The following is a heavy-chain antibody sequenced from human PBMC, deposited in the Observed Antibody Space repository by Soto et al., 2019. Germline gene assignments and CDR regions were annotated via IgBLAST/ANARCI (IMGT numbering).Heavy chain of an antibody. CDR3: AMDIVVAGSRGDYYYYGMDV. V-gene: IGHV6-1*01. CDR1: GDSVSSNSAA. D-gene: IGHD6-19*01. Sequence: PSQTLSLTCAISGDSVSSNSAAWNWIRQSPSRGLEWLGRTYYRSKWYNDYAVSVKSRITINPDTSKNQFSLQLNSVTPEDTAVYYFAMDIVVAGSRGDYYYYGMDVWGQGTTVTVSS. CDR2: TYYRSKWYN. J-gene: IGHJ6*02.